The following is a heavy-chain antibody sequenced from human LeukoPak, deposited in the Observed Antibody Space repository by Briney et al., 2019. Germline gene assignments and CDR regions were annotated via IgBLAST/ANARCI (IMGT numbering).Heavy chain of an antibody. J-gene: IGHJ4*02. D-gene: IGHD3-3*01. CDR2: IYSGGST. CDR1: GFTVSSNY. CDR3: ALFWSGYYFDY. V-gene: IGHV3-53*01. Sequence: AGSLRLSCAASGFTVSSNYMSWVRQAPGKGLEWVSVIYSGGSTYYADSVKGRFTISRDNAKNSLYLQMNSLRAEDTAVYYCALFWSGYYFDYWGQGTLVTVSS.